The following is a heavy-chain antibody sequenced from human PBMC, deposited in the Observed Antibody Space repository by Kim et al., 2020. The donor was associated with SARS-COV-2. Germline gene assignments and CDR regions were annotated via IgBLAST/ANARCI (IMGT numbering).Heavy chain of an antibody. J-gene: IGHJ4*02. V-gene: IGHV3-49*03. CDR1: GFTFGDYA. D-gene: IGHD3-3*01. CDR3: TRGGYDFWSGYLTSHKVYYFDY. CDR2: IRSKAYGGTT. Sequence: GGSLRLSCTASGFTFGDYAMSWFRQAPGKGLEWVGFIRSKAYGGTTEYAASVKGRFTISRDDSKNIAYLQMNSLKTEDTAVYYCTRGGYDFWSGYLTSHKVYYFDYWGQGTLVTVSS.